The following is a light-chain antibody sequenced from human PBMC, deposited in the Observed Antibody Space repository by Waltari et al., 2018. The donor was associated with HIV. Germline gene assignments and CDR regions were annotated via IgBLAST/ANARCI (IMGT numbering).Light chain of an antibody. V-gene: IGKV1-5*03. Sequence: QTPSTLPASVGGRDTITCRARQTSSRWLAWYQQEPGKAPKLLIYKASSLESGVPSRFSGSGSGTDFTLTISSLQPDDFATYYCLQYKDFPLTFGGGTKVEIK. CDR2: KAS. CDR3: LQYKDFPLT. J-gene: IGKJ4*01. CDR1: QTSSRW.